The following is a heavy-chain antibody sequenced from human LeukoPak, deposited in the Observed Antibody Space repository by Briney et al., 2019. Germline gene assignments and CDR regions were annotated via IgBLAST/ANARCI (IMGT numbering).Heavy chain of an antibody. Sequence: GGSLRLSCAASGFTFTSYSVNWVRQAPGKGLEWVSRINSDGSSTSYADSVKGRFTISRDNAKNTLYLQMNSLRAEDTAVYYCARGAVYRIVGATYFDYWGQGTLVTVSS. J-gene: IGHJ4*02. CDR3: ARGAVYRIVGATYFDY. CDR2: INSDGSST. D-gene: IGHD1-26*01. V-gene: IGHV3-74*01. CDR1: GFTFTSYS.